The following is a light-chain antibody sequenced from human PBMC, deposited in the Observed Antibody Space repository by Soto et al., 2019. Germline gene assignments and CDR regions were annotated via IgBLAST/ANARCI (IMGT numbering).Light chain of an antibody. Sequence: EIVMTQSPATLSVSQGERATLSCRASESVSSNLAWYHQKPGQAPRLLIYGASTRATGIPARFSGSGSGTEFTLTISSLQSEDFAVYYCQQYNKWPLTFGGGTKVEIK. CDR3: QQYNKWPLT. CDR1: ESVSSN. CDR2: GAS. J-gene: IGKJ4*01. V-gene: IGKV3-15*01.